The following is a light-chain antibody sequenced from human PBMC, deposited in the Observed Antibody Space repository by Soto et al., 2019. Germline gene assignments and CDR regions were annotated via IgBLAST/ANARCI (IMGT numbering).Light chain of an antibody. Sequence: IQMTPSTSSLSAAVGDRVTITCRASQGIRNDLGWYQQKPGKAPKRLIYAASSLQNGVPSSFSCRGSGTEDTHTIPILQPEDSASKYCLQHNSYPVTYGGRTNVDI. CDR2: AAS. CDR3: LQHNSYPVT. V-gene: IGKV1-17*01. CDR1: QGIRND. J-gene: IGKJ4*01.